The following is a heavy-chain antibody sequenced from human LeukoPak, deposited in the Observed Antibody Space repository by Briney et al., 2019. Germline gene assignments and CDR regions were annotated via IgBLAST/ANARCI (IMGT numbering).Heavy chain of an antibody. V-gene: IGHV4-61*02. Sequence: SETLSLTCTVSGGSISSGSYYWSWIRQPAGKGLEWIGRIYTSGSTNYNPSLKSRVTISVDTSKNQFSLQLNSVTPEDTAVYYCARVVAGLVDYWGQGTLVTVSS. CDR3: ARVVAGLVDY. CDR1: GGSISSGSYY. CDR2: IYTSGST. D-gene: IGHD6-19*01. J-gene: IGHJ4*02.